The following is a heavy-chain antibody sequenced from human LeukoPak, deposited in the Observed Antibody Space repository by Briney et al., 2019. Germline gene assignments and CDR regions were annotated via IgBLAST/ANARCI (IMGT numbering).Heavy chain of an antibody. J-gene: IGHJ4*02. CDR1: GGSIGNYY. V-gene: IGHV4-59*08. CDR3: ARSPDTSGYYYYFDY. Sequence: SETLSLTCTVSGGSIGNYYWSWIRQPPGKELEWIGYVYYSGSTNYNPSLKGRVTISVDTSKNQFSLKLSSVTAADTAVYYCARSPDTSGYYYYFDYWGQGTLVTVSS. CDR2: VYYSGST. D-gene: IGHD3-22*01.